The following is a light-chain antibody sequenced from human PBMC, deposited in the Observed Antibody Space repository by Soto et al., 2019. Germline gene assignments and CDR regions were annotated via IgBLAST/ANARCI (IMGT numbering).Light chain of an antibody. CDR3: QLYGGSHMFS. CDR2: AAS. J-gene: IGKJ2*01. V-gene: IGKV3-20*01. CDR1: QSISSSY. Sequence: EIVLTQSPGTLSLSPGEGGTLSCRASQSISSSYLAWYQQKPGQSPRLLIYAASSRATGIPDRFSGSGSGTDFTLTISRLETEDFAVYYCQLYGGSHMFSFGQGTTLEIK.